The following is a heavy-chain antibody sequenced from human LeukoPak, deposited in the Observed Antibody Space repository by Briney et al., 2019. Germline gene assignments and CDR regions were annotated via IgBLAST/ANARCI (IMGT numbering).Heavy chain of an antibody. CDR3: ARGNTPTLEELNWFDP. Sequence: SETLSLTCAVSGGSISSGGYSWSWIRQPPGKGLEWIGYIYHSGSTYYNPSLKSRVTISVDRSKNQFSLKLSSVTAADTAVYYCARGNTPTLEELNWFDPWGQGTLVTVSS. CDR1: GGSISSGGYS. D-gene: IGHD1/OR15-1a*01. V-gene: IGHV4-30-2*01. CDR2: IYHSGST. J-gene: IGHJ5*02.